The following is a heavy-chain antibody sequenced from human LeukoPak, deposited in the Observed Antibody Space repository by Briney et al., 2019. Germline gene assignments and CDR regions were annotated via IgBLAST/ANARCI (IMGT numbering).Heavy chain of an antibody. CDR1: GFTFSSYG. D-gene: IGHD3-22*01. J-gene: IGHJ3*02. Sequence: GSLRLSCAAPGFTFSSYGMHWVRQAPGKGLEWVAALSNGAKTNAYADAVKGRFTISRDNSRNTLFVQINSLRPEDTAVYYCAKELGGYDAFDIWGQGTMVTVSS. CDR3: AKELGGYDAFDI. CDR2: LSNGAKTN. V-gene: IGHV3-30*18.